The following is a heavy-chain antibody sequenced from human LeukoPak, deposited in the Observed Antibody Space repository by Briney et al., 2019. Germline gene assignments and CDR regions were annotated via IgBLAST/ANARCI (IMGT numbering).Heavy chain of an antibody. Sequence: GGSLRLSCAASGFTFSSYGMHWVRQAPGKGLEWVAVISYDGSNKYYADSVKGRFTISRDNAKNSLYLQMNSLRAEDTAVYYCAREADIVVVPAAPNWFDPWGQGTLVTVSS. J-gene: IGHJ5*02. CDR1: GFTFSSYG. CDR2: ISYDGSNK. D-gene: IGHD2-2*01. V-gene: IGHV3-30*03. CDR3: AREADIVVVPAAPNWFDP.